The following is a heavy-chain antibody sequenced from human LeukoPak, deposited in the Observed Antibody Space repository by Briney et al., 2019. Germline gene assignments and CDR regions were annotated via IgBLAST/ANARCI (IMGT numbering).Heavy chain of an antibody. CDR1: GFTFSSYA. V-gene: IGHV3-23*01. J-gene: IGHJ4*02. D-gene: IGHD2-2*01. CDR2: ISGSGGST. CDR3: AKLEDIVVVPAATLDY. Sequence: GGSLRLSCAASGFTFSSYAMSWVRQAPGKGLEWVSAISGSGGSTYYADSVKGRFTISRDNSKNTLYLQMSSLRAEDTAVYYCAKLEDIVVVPAATLDYWGQGTPVTVSS.